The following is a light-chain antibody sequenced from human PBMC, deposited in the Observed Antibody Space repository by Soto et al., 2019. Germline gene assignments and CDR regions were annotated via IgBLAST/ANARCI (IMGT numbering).Light chain of an antibody. V-gene: IGLV2-14*03. CDR1: SSDVGGYNY. Sequence: QSVLTQPASVSGSPGQSITISCTGTSSDVGGYNYVSWHQHHPGKAPKLMIYDVSNRPSGVSNRFSGSKSGNTASLTISGLQAEDEADYYCSSYTTSSTWVFGGGTKVTVL. CDR3: SSYTTSSTWV. J-gene: IGLJ3*02. CDR2: DVS.